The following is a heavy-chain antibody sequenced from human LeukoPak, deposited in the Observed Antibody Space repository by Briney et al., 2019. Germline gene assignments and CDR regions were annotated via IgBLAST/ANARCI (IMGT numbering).Heavy chain of an antibody. CDR2: IYHSGST. D-gene: IGHD5-18*01. CDR1: GGSISSSNW. CDR3: ASRGYSYGYGY. Sequence: SGTLSLTCAVSGGSISSSNWWSWVRQPPGKGLEWIGEIYHSGSTNYNPSLKSRVTIPVDKSKNQFSLKLSSVTAADTAVYYCASRGYSYGYGYWGQGTLVTVSS. J-gene: IGHJ4*02. V-gene: IGHV4-4*02.